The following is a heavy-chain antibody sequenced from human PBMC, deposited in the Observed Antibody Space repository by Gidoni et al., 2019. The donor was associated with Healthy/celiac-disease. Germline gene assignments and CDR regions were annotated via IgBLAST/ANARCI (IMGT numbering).Heavy chain of an antibody. J-gene: IGHJ6*02. Sequence: SSNYMSWVRQAPGKGLEWVSVIYSGGSTYYADSVKGRFTISRDNSKNTLYLQMNSLRAEDTAVYYCARDVHGPYGDYVPYYYYYGMDVWGQGTTVTVSS. V-gene: IGHV3-66*01. CDR3: ARDVHGPYGDYVPYYYYYGMDV. D-gene: IGHD4-17*01. CDR2: IYSGGST. CDR1: SSNY.